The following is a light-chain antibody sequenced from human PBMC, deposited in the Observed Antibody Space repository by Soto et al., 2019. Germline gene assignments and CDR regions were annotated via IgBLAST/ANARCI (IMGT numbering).Light chain of an antibody. CDR2: AAS. Sequence: AIQMTQSPSSLSASVVDRVTITCRASQGIRNDLGWYQQKPGKAPKLLIYAASSLQSGVPSRFSGSGSGTDFTLTNSSLQPEDFATYYCLQDYNYPWTFGQGTKVEIK. CDR3: LQDYNYPWT. V-gene: IGKV1-6*01. CDR1: QGIRND. J-gene: IGKJ1*01.